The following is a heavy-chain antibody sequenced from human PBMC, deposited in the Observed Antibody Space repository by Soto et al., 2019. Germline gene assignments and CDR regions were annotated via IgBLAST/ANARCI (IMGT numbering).Heavy chain of an antibody. J-gene: IGHJ6*03. D-gene: IGHD2-2*01. CDR3: TTGRPAAIDNYYYYYMDV. Sequence: GGSLRLSCAASGFTFSNAWMSWVRQAPGKGLEWVGRIKSKTDGGTTDYAAPVKGRFTISRDDSKNTLYLQMNSLKTEDTAEYYCTTGRPAAIDNYYYYYMDVWGKGTTVTVSS. V-gene: IGHV3-15*01. CDR1: GFTFSNAW. CDR2: IKSKTDGGTT.